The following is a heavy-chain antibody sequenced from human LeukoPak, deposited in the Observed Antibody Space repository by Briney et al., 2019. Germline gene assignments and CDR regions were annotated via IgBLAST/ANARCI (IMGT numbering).Heavy chain of an antibody. J-gene: IGHJ3*02. Sequence: GGSLRLSCAASGFTFSSHWMHWVRQAPGKGLVWVSRINSDGNSTKYADSVKGRFTISRDNAKNTLYLQMNSLRAEDTAVYYCAREDSSGTGDDAFDIWGQGTMVTVSS. D-gene: IGHD3-22*01. CDR1: GFTFSSHW. CDR3: AREDSSGTGDDAFDI. CDR2: INSDGNST. V-gene: IGHV3-74*03.